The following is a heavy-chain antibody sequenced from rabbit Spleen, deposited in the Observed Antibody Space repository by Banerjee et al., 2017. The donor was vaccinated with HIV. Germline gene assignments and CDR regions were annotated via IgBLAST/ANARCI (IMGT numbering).Heavy chain of an antibody. Sequence: QEQLTETGGGLVQPGGSLTLSCKASGIDFSSYYYMCWVRQAPGKGLEWIACIYTDTDTTWHASWAKGRFTISKASSTTVTLQMTSLTAADTATYFCASDGTYGYPGYGYTTGLWGPGTLVTVS. CDR2: IYTDTDTT. CDR3: ASDGTYGYPGYGYTTGL. V-gene: IGHV1S45*01. CDR1: GIDFSSYYY. J-gene: IGHJ4*01. D-gene: IGHD7-1*01.